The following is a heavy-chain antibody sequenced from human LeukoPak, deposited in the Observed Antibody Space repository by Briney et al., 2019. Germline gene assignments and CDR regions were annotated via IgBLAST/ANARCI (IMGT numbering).Heavy chain of an antibody. V-gene: IGHV4-59*01. CDR1: GGSTSSYP. CDR2: IYYSGST. CDR3: ARSDTYYVKPFDY. Sequence: SETLSLPCTVPGGSTSSYPWSWLRQPQGKGLEWIGYIYYSGSTNYNPSLKSRVTISVDTSKNQFSLKLSSVTAADTAVYYCARSDTYYVKPFDYWGQGTLVTVSS. J-gene: IGHJ4*02. D-gene: IGHD3-10*02.